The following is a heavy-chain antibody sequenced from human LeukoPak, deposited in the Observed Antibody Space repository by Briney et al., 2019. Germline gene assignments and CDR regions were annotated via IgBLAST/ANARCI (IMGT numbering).Heavy chain of an antibody. CDR2: ISGSGGST. Sequence: PGGSLRLSCAASGFIFSSHAMNWVRQAPGKGLEWVSVISGSGGSTYYADSVKGRFTISKDNSRDTLYLQMNSLRAEDTAIYYCAKDLGAGGGSVFDYWGQGALVTVSS. CDR1: GFIFSSHA. D-gene: IGHD3-10*01. J-gene: IGHJ4*02. CDR3: AKDLGAGGGSVFDY. V-gene: IGHV3-23*01.